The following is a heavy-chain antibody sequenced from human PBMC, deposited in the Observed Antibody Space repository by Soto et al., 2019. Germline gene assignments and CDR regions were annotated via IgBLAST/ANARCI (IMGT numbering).Heavy chain of an antibody. CDR2: ISSGSSYI. J-gene: IGHJ3*02. Sequence: PGGSLRLSCAASGFTFSGYSMNWVRQAPGKGLEWVSSISSGSSYIYYADSLKGRFTISRDNAKKSLYLQMNSLSVEDAAVYFCARDLKRGELPHAFHIWDQGTMVTDSS. CDR3: ARDLKRGELPHAFHI. D-gene: IGHD1-7*01. CDR1: GFTFSGYS. V-gene: IGHV3-21*01.